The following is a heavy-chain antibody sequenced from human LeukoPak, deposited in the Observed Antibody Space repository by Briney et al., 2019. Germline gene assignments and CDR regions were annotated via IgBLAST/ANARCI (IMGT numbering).Heavy chain of an antibody. D-gene: IGHD4-17*01. CDR1: GDSLTSGSRY. CDR3: ARCMSELDYGDYAYYYHMDV. J-gene: IGHJ6*04. V-gene: IGHV4-61*09. Sequence: SETLSLTCTVSGDSLTSGSRYWSWIRQPAGKGLEWIGHFYSSTRTTYNPSLESQATISGDTAKNQFSLKLDSVTAADTAVYFCARCMSELDYGDYAYYYHMDVWGKGTTVTVSS. CDR2: FYSSTRT.